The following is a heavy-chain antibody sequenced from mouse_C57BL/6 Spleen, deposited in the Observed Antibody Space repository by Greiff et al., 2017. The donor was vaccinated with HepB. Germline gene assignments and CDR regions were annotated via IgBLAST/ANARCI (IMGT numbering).Heavy chain of an antibody. D-gene: IGHD2-3*01. CDR3: AREGIYDGDYEGGMDK. V-gene: IGHV1-22*01. CDR1: GYTFTGYY. CDR2: INPNNGGT. Sequence: EVQLQQSGPELVKPGASVQMSCKASGYTFTGYYMHWVKQSPGKSLEWIGYINPNNGGTSYNQKFKGKATWTVNKSSSASYSEIRRLTSEDSAVYHCAREGIYDGDYEGGMDKWGQGTSV. J-gene: IGHJ4*01.